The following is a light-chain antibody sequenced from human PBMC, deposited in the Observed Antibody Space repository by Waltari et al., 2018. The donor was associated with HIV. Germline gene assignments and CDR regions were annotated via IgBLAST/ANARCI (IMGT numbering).Light chain of an antibody. V-gene: IGLV1-36*01. CDR3: AAWDDSLNGYV. Sequence: QSVLTQPPSVSEAPRQRVTISCSGRRSNNGNNAVNWYQQVPGKPPKLLIYYDDLLSSGVSDRFSGSKSGTSASLAIRGLQSEDEADYYCAAWDDSLNGYVFGSGTKVTVL. CDR2: YDD. J-gene: IGLJ1*01. CDR1: RSNNGNNA.